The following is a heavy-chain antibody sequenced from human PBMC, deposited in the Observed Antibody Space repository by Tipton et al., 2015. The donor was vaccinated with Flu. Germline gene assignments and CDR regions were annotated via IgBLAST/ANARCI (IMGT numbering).Heavy chain of an antibody. CDR2: IYHNGDI. V-gene: IGHV4-38-2*02. Sequence: LRLSCAVSGYSISRGYYWGWIRQPPGKGLEWIGSIYHNGDIHFNPSLKSRVSISVDTSKNQFSLTLISVTAADTAIYYCARDRPYGDFSETLDYWGQGMLVTISS. CDR3: ARDRPYGDFSETLDY. J-gene: IGHJ4*02. D-gene: IGHD4-17*01. CDR1: GYSISRGYY.